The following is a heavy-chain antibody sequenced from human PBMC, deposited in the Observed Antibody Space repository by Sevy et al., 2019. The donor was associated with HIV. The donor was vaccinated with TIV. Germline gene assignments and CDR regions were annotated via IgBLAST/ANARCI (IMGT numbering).Heavy chain of an antibody. Sequence: SETLSLTCTVSGDSISSSYWSWIRQPPGKGLEWIGYIYYSGITNYNPSLKSRVTISRDMSKNQFSLKLSSVTAADTAVCYCARGSQYYYYAMDVWGQGTTVTVSS. V-gene: IGHV4-59*01. J-gene: IGHJ6*02. CDR2: IYYSGIT. CDR3: ARGSQYYYYAMDV. CDR1: GDSISSSY.